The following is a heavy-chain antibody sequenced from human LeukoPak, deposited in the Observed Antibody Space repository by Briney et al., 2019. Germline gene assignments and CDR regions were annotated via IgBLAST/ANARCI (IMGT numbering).Heavy chain of an antibody. J-gene: IGHJ4*02. CDR3: ARTSRDGDNWKYFDY. CDR1: GGSISGYD. V-gene: IGHV4-59*01. Sequence: SETLSLTCTVSGGSISGYDWSWVRQPPGKGLEYIGDISYIFGTAYNPSFKGRVTISVDTSKTQFSLKLRAVPAADAAMSYYARTSRDGDNWKYFDYCGQGTLVTVSS. D-gene: IGHD5-24*01. CDR2: ISYIFGT.